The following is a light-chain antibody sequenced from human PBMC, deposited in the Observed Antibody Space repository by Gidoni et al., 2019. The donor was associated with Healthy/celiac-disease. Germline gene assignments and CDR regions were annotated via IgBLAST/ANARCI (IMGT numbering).Light chain of an antibody. J-gene: IGKJ5*01. CDR1: QSVSSSY. V-gene: IGKV3-20*01. CDR2: GAS. CDR3: QQYGSSLT. Sequence: ESVLTQSRGTLSLSPGERTTLSCRASQSVSSSYLAWYQQKPGPAPRLLNYGASSRATGIPDRFSGSGSGTDFTLTIRRLEPEDFAVYYWQQYGSSLTFGQGTRLEIK.